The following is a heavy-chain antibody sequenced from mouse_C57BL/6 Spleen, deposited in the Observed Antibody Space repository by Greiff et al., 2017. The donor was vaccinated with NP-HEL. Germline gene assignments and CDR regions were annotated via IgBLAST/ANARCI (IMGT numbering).Heavy chain of an antibody. J-gene: IGHJ4*01. V-gene: IGHV1-80*01. D-gene: IGHD1-1*01. CDR3: ANYYGRNYAMDY. CDR2: IYPGDGDT. CDR1: GYAFSSYW. Sequence: QVHVKQSGAELVKPGASVKISCKASGYAFSSYWMNWVKQRPGKGLEWIGQIYPGDGDTNYNGKFKGKATLTADKSSSTAYMQLSSLTSEDSAVYFCANYYGRNYAMDYWGQGTSVTVSS.